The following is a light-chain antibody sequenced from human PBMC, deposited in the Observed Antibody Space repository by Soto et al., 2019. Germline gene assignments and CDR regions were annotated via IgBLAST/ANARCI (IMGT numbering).Light chain of an antibody. CDR1: QSILKSSIRKNS. J-gene: IGKJ4*01. Sequence: DIVMTQSPDSLAVSLGERATIKCRSSQSILKSSIRKNSLAWYQQKPGQSPRLLIYWASTRDSWVPDRFSGSGSGTDFTLTISRLQAEDVAVYSCQQYYSSSLTFGGGTKVEIK. V-gene: IGKV4-1*01. CDR2: WAS. CDR3: QQYYSSSLT.